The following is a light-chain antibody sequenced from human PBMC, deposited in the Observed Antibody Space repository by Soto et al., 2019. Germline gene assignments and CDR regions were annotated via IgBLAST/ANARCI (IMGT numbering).Light chain of an antibody. J-gene: IGLJ2*01. CDR3: STWDDSLNGVL. CDR2: SNN. V-gene: IGLV1-44*01. Sequence: QLVLTQPPSASGTPGQRVTISCSGSSSNIGSNTVNWYQQLPGTAPKLLIYSNNQRPSGVPDRFSGSKSGTSASLAISGLQSEDEADYYCSTWDDSLNGVLFGGGTKVTVL. CDR1: SSNIGSNT.